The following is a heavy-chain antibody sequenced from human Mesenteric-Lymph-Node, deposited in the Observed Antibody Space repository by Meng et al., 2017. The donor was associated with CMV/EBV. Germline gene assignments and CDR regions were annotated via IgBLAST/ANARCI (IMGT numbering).Heavy chain of an antibody. CDR1: GFTFDDYA. CDR2: ISWNSGSM. J-gene: IGHJ5*02. Sequence: LSLTCAASGFTFDDYAMHWVRQAPGKGLEWVSGISWNSGSMGYADSVKGRFTISRDNAKNSLYLQMNSLRAEDTALYYCAKDTTGYSSTWYWFDPWGQGALVAVSS. D-gene: IGHD6-13*01. V-gene: IGHV3-9*01. CDR3: AKDTTGYSSTWYWFDP.